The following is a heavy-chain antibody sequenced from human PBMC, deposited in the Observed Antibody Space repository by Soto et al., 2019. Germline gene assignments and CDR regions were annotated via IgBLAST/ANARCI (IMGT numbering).Heavy chain of an antibody. D-gene: IGHD6-13*01. Sequence: QITLKESGPTLVKPTQTLTLTCDFSGFSPYVSGEGVGWIRQPPGKALEWLGFIYWNEDKRYSASCKSRLYITRATSENQVVLTMTTMEPVDTTIYYCVQRRIGPAAHKIDHWGQGTLVTVSS. CDR1: GFSPYVSGEG. CDR2: IYWNEDK. J-gene: IGHJ5*02. V-gene: IGHV2-5*01. CDR3: VQRRIGPAAHKIDH.